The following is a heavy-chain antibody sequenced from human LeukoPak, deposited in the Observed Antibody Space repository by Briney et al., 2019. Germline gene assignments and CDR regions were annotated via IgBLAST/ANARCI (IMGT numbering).Heavy chain of an antibody. V-gene: IGHV3-64*01. CDR1: GFPFSSYA. D-gene: IGHD3-22*01. CDR2: ISSGGGST. Sequence: GGSLRLSCAASGFPFSSYAMHWVRQAPGKGLEYVSAISSGGGSTYYANSVKGRFTISRDNFKNTLYLQMGSLRADDMAVYFCARGDGYYAYWGQGTLVTVSS. CDR3: ARGDGYYAY. J-gene: IGHJ4*02.